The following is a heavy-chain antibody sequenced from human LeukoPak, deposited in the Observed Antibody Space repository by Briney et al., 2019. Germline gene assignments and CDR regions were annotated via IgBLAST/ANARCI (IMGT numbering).Heavy chain of an antibody. CDR1: GFTFSSYA. V-gene: IGHV3-30-3*01. J-gene: IGHJ4*02. CDR2: ISYDGSNK. Sequence: GGSLRLSCAASGFTFSSYAMHWVRQAPGKGLEWVAVISYDGSNKYYADSVKGRFTISRDNSKNTLYLQMNSLRAEDTAVYYCARGRGRDGYRAIDYWGQGTLVTVSS. CDR3: ARGRGRDGYRAIDY. D-gene: IGHD5-24*01.